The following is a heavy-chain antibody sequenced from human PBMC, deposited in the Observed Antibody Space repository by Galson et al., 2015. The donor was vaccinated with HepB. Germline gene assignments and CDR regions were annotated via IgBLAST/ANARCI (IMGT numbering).Heavy chain of an antibody. CDR1: GGTFSSYA. Sequence: SVKVSCKASGGTFSSYAISWVRQAPGQGLEWMGGTIPIFGTANYAQKFQGRVTITADESTSTAYMELSSLRSEDTAVYYCARDNWNDVGLENAFDIWGQGTMVTVSS. V-gene: IGHV1-69*13. CDR2: TIPIFGTA. J-gene: IGHJ3*02. CDR3: ARDNWNDVGLENAFDI. D-gene: IGHD1-20*01.